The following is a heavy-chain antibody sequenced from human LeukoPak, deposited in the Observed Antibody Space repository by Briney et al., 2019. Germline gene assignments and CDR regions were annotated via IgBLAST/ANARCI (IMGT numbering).Heavy chain of an antibody. CDR2: IYYSGST. CDR1: GVSISSYY. CDR3: AREEGGSSSPLFDY. Sequence: PSETLSLTCTVSGVSISSYYWSWIRQPPGKGLEWIGYIYYSGSTNYNPSLKSRVTISVDTSKNQFSLKLSSVTAADTAVYYCAREEGGSSSPLFDYWGQGTLVTVSS. V-gene: IGHV4-59*01. D-gene: IGHD6-6*01. J-gene: IGHJ4*02.